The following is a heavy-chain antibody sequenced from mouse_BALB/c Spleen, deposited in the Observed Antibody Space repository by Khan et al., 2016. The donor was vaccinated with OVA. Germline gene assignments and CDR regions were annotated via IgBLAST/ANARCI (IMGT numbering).Heavy chain of an antibody. CDR3: ASELGRYYAMDY. D-gene: IGHD4-1*01. CDR1: GYSITRDYA. CDR2: ITNSGST. Sequence: EVQLQESGPGLVKPSQSLSLTCTVTGYSITRDYAWNWIRQFPGNKLEWMGYITNSGSTNYNPSLKSRLSIPRDTSTNHFFLQLNSVTTEDTATYYWASELGRYYAMDYWGQGTSVTVSS. J-gene: IGHJ4*01. V-gene: IGHV3-2*02.